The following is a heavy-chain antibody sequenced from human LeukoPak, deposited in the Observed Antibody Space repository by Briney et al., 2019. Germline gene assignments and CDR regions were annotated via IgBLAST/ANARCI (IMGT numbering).Heavy chain of an antibody. D-gene: IGHD3-16*01. CDR2: IYYTVST. CDR1: DGSISSGSYY. Sequence: PSETLSLTCSVSDGSISSGSYYWGWIRQPPGKGLEWIGSIYYTVSTYYNPSLKSRVTISVDTSKKQFSLKVTSVTAADTAVYYCARDLYLMLGLFDIWGQGTMVIVSS. J-gene: IGHJ3*02. V-gene: IGHV4-39*07. CDR3: ARDLYLMLGLFDI.